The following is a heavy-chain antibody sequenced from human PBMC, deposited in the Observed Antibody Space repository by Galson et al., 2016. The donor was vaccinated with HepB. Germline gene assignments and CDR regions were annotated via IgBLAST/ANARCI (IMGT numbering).Heavy chain of an antibody. CDR1: GFTFSSYW. D-gene: IGHD4-17*01. CDR3: ARGNYGDYSFDY. CDR2: INSDGSST. V-gene: IGHV3-74*01. J-gene: IGHJ4*02. Sequence: SLRLSCAASGFTFSSYWMHWVRQGPGKGLVWVSRINSDGSSTSYADSVKGRFAISRDNAKNTLFLQMNSLRAEDTAVYYCARGNYGDYSFDYWGQGTLVTVSS.